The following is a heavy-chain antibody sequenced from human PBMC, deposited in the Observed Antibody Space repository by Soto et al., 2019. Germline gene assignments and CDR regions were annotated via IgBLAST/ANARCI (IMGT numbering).Heavy chain of an antibody. D-gene: IGHD6-13*01. CDR3: ARDREREQLGYYGVDV. V-gene: IGHV3-30*03. Sequence: QVQVVESGGGVTQPGRSLRLSCVASGFSFSHHGMQWVRQAPGKVLEWVAVISYDGSHKYYGESMTGRFTISRDNSKNTLYLQMNRLRPDDTALYFCARDREREQLGYYGVDVWGQGTTVAVSS. CDR2: ISYDGSHK. J-gene: IGHJ6*02. CDR1: GFSFSHHG.